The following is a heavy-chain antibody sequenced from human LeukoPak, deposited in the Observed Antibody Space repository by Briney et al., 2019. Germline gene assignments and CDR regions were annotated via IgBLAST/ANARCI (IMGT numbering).Heavy chain of an antibody. V-gene: IGHV1-18*01. D-gene: IGHD2-2*01. J-gene: IGHJ6*03. CDR3: ARFVSRYQLLSPYYYYYYMDV. CDR1: GYTFTSYG. Sequence: ASVKVSCKASGYTFTSYGISWVRQAPGQGLEWMGWISAYNGNTNYAQKLQGRVTMTTDTSTSTAYMELRSLRSDDTAVYYCARFVSRYQLLSPYYYYYYMDVWGKGTTVTVSS. CDR2: ISAYNGNT.